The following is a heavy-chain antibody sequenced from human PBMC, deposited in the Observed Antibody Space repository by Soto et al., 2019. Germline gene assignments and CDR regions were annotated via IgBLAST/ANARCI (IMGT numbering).Heavy chain of an antibody. CDR3: ARDLDGSGSYYTDY. V-gene: IGHV1-18*01. CDR1: GYTFTNYG. J-gene: IGHJ4*02. D-gene: IGHD3-10*01. CDR2: ISHWGKT. Sequence: ASVKVSCKASGYTFTNYGISWVRQAPGQGLEWMGWISHWGKTPYAQKLQGRVTMTTDTSASTAFMELRSLRSDDTAMYFCARDLDGSGSYYTDYWGQGTLVTVSS.